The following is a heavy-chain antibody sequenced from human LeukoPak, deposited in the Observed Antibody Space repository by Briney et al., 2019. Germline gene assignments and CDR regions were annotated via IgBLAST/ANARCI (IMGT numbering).Heavy chain of an antibody. CDR2: IYYSGRT. Sequence: PSETLPLTCTVSGGSVSSGSYYWSWIRQPPGKGLEWVGYIYYSGRTNYSPSLKSRVTISVDTSKNQFSLKLSSVTAADTAVYYCATLVDATTPLSYYFIGVWGKGTTVIVSS. J-gene: IGHJ6*03. D-gene: IGHD4-11*01. CDR1: GGSVSSGSYY. CDR3: ATLVDATTPLSYYFIGV. V-gene: IGHV4-61*01.